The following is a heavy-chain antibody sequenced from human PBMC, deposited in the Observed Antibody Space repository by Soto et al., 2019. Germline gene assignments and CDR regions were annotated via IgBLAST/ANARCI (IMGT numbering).Heavy chain of an antibody. CDR2: IKQDGSET. D-gene: IGHD3-3*01. V-gene: IGHV3-7*01. CDR1: GFTFSNYW. J-gene: IGHJ4*02. Sequence: EVQLVESGGGLVQPGGSRRLSCAASGFTFSNYWMSWVRQAPGKGLEWVANIKQDGSETSYVDPVKGRFTISRDNAKNSVYLQMNSLRVEDTAVYYCAREWPHDFWGQGTLVTVSS. CDR3: AREWPHDF.